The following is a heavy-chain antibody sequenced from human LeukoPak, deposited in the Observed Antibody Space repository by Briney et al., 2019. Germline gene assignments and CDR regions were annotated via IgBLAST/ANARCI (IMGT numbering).Heavy chain of an antibody. CDR3: ARDSSIRMVTAIPDY. J-gene: IGHJ4*02. V-gene: IGHV3-30-3*01. D-gene: IGHD2-21*02. CDR1: GFTFSSYA. Sequence: GGSLRLSCAASGFTFSSYAMHWVRQAPGKGLEWVAVISYDGSNKYYADSVKGRFTISRGNSKNTLYLQMNSLRAEDTAVYYCARDSSIRMVTAIPDYWGQGTLVTVSS. CDR2: ISYDGSNK.